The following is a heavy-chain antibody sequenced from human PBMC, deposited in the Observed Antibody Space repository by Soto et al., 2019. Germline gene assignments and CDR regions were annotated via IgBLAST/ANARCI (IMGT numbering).Heavy chain of an antibody. J-gene: IGHJ6*02. V-gene: IGHV4-59*11. CDR1: GGSLTDHY. CDR2: VFSRGGT. D-gene: IGHD6-19*01. CDR3: ARMRPTGWHDYYFFGMDL. Sequence: SETLSLTCNVSGGSLTDHYWTWIRQPPGKGLEWIGCVFSRGGTYYAPSLKSRVTISLDTSKNQFSLRLTSMTTADTAVYYCARMRPTGWHDYYFFGMDLWGQGTTVS.